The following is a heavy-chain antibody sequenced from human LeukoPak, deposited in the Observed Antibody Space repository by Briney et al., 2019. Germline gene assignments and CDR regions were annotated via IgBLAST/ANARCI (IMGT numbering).Heavy chain of an antibody. CDR3: ARGIGGRVVRFLEWYLDI. CDR1: GGSLSSYY. CDR2: IYYSGST. D-gene: IGHD3-3*01. Sequence: SETLSLTCTVSGGSLSSYYWSWIRQPPGKGLEWIGYIYYSGSTNYNPSLKSRVTISVDTSKNQFSLKLSSVTAADTAVYYCARGIGGRVVRFLEWYLDIWGQGTMVTVSS. J-gene: IGHJ3*02. V-gene: IGHV4-59*01.